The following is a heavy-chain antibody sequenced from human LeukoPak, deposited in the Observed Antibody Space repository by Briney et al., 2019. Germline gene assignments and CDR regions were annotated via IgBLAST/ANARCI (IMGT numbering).Heavy chain of an antibody. CDR1: GYIFSSYY. CDR2: INPRGDST. V-gene: IGHV1-46*01. D-gene: IGHD1-26*01. CDR3: AREHSASALDY. Sequence: RASVKVSCKASGYIFSSYYMHWVRQAPGQGLEWMGIINPRGDSTTYAQKFQGRLTMTKDMSTSTLYMELSSLRSEDTAVYYCAREHSASALDYWGQGTLVTVSP. J-gene: IGHJ4*02.